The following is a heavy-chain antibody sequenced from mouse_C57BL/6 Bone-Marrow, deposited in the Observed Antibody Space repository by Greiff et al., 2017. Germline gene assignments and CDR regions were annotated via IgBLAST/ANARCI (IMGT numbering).Heavy chain of an antibody. CDR1: GYTFTSYW. CDR3: ARGISYSNYVDYAMDY. CDR2: IYPGSGST. J-gene: IGHJ4*01. V-gene: IGHV1-55*01. Sequence: QVQLQQPGAELVKPGASVKMSCKASGYTFTSYWITWVKQRPGQGLEWIGDIYPGSGSTNYNAKFKSKATLTVDTSSSTAYMQLSSLTSEDSAVYYCARGISYSNYVDYAMDYWGQGTSVTVSS. D-gene: IGHD2-5*01.